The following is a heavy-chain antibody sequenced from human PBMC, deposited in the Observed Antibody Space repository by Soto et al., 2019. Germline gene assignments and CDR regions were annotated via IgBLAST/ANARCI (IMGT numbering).Heavy chain of an antibody. CDR2: INHSGST. CDR1: GGSFSGYY. Sequence: PSETLSLTCAVYGGSFSGYYWSWIRQPPGKGLEWIGEINHSGSTNYNPSLKSRVTISVDTSKNQFSLKLSSVTAADTAVYYCARGPPYSSGKGNWFDPWGQGTLVTVSS. D-gene: IGHD6-19*01. V-gene: IGHV4-34*01. J-gene: IGHJ5*02. CDR3: ARGPPYSSGKGNWFDP.